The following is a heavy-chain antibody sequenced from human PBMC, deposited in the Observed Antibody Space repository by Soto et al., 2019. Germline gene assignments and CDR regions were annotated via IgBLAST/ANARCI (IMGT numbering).Heavy chain of an antibody. Sequence: SETLSLTCTVSGGSISSYYWSWIRQPAGKGLEWIGRIYTSGSTNYNPSLKSRVTMSVDTSKNQFSLKLSSVTAADTAVYYCARDQSGSRSSSWYFWFDPWGQGTLVTVSS. V-gene: IGHV4-4*07. J-gene: IGHJ5*02. CDR2: IYTSGST. CDR1: GGSISSYY. D-gene: IGHD6-13*01. CDR3: ARDQSGSRSSSWYFWFDP.